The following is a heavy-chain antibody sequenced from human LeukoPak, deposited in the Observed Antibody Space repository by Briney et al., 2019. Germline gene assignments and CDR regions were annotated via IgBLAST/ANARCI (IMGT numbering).Heavy chain of an antibody. J-gene: IGHJ5*02. CDR1: GGSISSHY. Sequence: KPSETLSLTCTVSGGSISSHYWSWIRQPPGKGLEWIGYIYYSGSTNYNPSLKSRVTISVDTSKNQLSLKLSSVTAADTAVYYCARSAGITGTRAWFYPWGQGTLVTVSS. CDR3: ARSAGITGTRAWFYP. CDR2: IYYSGST. D-gene: IGHD1-20*01. V-gene: IGHV4-59*08.